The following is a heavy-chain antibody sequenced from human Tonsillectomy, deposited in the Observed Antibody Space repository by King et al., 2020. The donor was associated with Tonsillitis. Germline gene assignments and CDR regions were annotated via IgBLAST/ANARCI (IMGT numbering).Heavy chain of an antibody. V-gene: IGHV4-38-2*02. CDR3: ARAHYYDALSYFDY. CDR1: GYSIKSGYY. J-gene: IGHJ4*02. Sequence: VQLQESGPGLVKPSETLSLTCNVSGYSIKSGYYWAWIRQPPGMALEWIGNIYYGANTYYNPSLRGRATISEDASKNQFSLNLSSVTAADTAVYFCARAHYYDALSYFDYWGQGTLVTVSS. CDR2: IYYGANT. D-gene: IGHD3-16*01.